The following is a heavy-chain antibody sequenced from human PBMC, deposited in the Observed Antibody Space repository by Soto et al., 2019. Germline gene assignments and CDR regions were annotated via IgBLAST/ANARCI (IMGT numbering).Heavy chain of an antibody. CDR1: CYMFTAYG. CDR2: VSTNDDRT. V-gene: IGHV1-18*01. D-gene: IGHD3-22*01. J-gene: IGHJ4*02. CDR3: ATELSTASSAYYPFTF. Sequence: VSVEVASKASCYMFTAYGLAWLRQARGQRPALMGWVSTNDDRTNYAQKFQGRVTMTTDRSTTTTFMELRSLRPDDTALYHCATELSTASSAYYPFTFWRQGTLVTVSS.